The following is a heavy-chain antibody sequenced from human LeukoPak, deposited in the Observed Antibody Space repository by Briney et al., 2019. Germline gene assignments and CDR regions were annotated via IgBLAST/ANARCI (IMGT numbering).Heavy chain of an antibody. CDR3: ARGGYSYGHNDY. J-gene: IGHJ4*02. D-gene: IGHD5-18*01. CDR1: GYTFTSYA. Sequence: ASVKVSCKASGYTFTSYAMNWVRQATGQGLEWMGWMNPNSGNTGYAQKFQGRVTMTRNTSISTAYMELSSLRPEDTAVYYCARGGYSYGHNDYWGQGTLVTVSS. V-gene: IGHV1-8*02. CDR2: MNPNSGNT.